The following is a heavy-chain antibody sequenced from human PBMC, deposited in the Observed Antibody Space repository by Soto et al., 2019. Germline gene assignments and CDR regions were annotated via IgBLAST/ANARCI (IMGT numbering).Heavy chain of an antibody. CDR3: ARDVSGRDGYKRSYYFDY. J-gene: IGHJ4*02. D-gene: IGHD5-12*01. Sequence: GGSLRLSCAASGFTFSSYSMNWVRQAPGKGLEWVSSISSSSSYIYYADSVKGRFTISRDNAKNSLYLQMNSLRAEDTAVYYCARDVSGRDGYKRSYYFDYWGQGTLVTVSS. CDR2: ISSSSSYI. CDR1: GFTFSSYS. V-gene: IGHV3-21*01.